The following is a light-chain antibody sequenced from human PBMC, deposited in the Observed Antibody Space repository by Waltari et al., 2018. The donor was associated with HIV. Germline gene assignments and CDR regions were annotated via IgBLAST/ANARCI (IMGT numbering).Light chain of an antibody. CDR1: QSVLYSSNNKNY. CDR2: CAS. CDR3: QQYYSTPPYS. Sequence: DIVMTQSPDSLAVSLGERATINCKSSQSVLYSSNNKNYLAWYQQKPGQPPKLPIYCASTRASGVPDRFSGSGSGTDFTLTISSLQAEDVAVYYCQQYYSTPPYSFGQGTKLAIK. V-gene: IGKV4-1*01. J-gene: IGKJ2*03.